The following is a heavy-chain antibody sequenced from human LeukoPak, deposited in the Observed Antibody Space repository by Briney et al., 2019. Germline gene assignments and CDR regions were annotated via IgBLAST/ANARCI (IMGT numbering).Heavy chain of an antibody. CDR2: ISYDGSNK. D-gene: IGHD3-10*01. CDR1: GFTFSSYA. CDR3: ARDSYYGTGGPLEY. J-gene: IGHJ4*02. V-gene: IGHV3-30*04. Sequence: GRSLRLSCAAPGFTFSSYAMHWVRQAPGKGLEWVAVISYDGSNKYYADSVKGRFTISRDNSKNTLYLQMNSLRAEDTAVYYCARDSYYGTGGPLEYWGQGTLVTVSS.